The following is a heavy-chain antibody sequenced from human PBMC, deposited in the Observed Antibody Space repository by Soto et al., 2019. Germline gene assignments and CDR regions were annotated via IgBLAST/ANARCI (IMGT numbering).Heavy chain of an antibody. J-gene: IGHJ6*02. V-gene: IGHV3-30*18. Sequence: GGSLRLSCAASGFTFSSYGMHWVRQAPGKGLEWVAVISYDGSNKYYADSVKGRFTISRDNSKNTLYLQMNSLRAEDTAVYYCAKDPDIVVVPAAILGGMDVWGQGTTVTVSS. CDR2: ISYDGSNK. CDR1: GFTFSSYG. CDR3: AKDPDIVVVPAAILGGMDV. D-gene: IGHD2-2*01.